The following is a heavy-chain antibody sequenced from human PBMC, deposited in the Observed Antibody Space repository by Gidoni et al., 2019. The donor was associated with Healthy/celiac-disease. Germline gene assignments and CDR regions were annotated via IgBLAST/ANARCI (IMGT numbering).Heavy chain of an antibody. Sequence: EVQLVKSGAEVKKPGESRKISCKGSGYSFTSYWIGWMRQMPGKGLEWMVIIYPGDSDTIYSPSFQVQFTISAAKSISTAYLQWSSLKASDSAMYYCAGSRGYCISTSCYTWFDPWGQGTLVTFSS. V-gene: IGHV5-51*01. CDR1: GYSFTSYW. CDR3: AGSRGYCISTSCYTWFDP. CDR2: IYPGDSDT. D-gene: IGHD2-2*02. J-gene: IGHJ5*02.